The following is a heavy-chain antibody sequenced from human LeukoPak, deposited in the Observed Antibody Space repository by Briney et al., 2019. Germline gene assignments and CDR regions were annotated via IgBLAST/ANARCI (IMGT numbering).Heavy chain of an antibody. D-gene: IGHD3-16*01. CDR2: IDSTGAT. CDR3: ARVMFGSLGRYGMDV. CDR1: GFSFSTYD. J-gene: IGHJ6*02. V-gene: IGHV3-13*01. Sequence: GGSLRLSCAASGFSFSTYDVHWVRQATGEGLEWVSAIDSTGATYYPGSVRGRFTISRENAKNSLYLQMNSLRAGDTAVYYCARVMFGSLGRYGMDVWGQGTTVTVSS.